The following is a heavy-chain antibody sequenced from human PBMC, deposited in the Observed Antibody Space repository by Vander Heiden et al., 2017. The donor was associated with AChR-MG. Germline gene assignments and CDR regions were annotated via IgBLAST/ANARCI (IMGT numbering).Heavy chain of an antibody. CDR3: AKEETSCYHSPYGMDV. D-gene: IGHD2-15*01. J-gene: IGHJ6*02. CDR1: GLTFITYA. Sequence: EVQLIESGGGLVQPGGSLRLSCAAAGLTFITYAMSWVRQAPGTGLEWVSGISGSGGNTYYADSVKGRFTISRDNSKDTLYLQMNSLRAEDTAVYFCAKEETSCYHSPYGMDVWGQGTTVTVSS. CDR2: ISGSGGNT. V-gene: IGHV3-23*01.